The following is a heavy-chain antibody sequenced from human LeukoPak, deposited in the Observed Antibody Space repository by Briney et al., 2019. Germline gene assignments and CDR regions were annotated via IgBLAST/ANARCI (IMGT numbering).Heavy chain of an antibody. D-gene: IGHD3-22*01. CDR2: TYFTGST. V-gene: IGHV4-31*03. CDR3: ASIDPNYYDSSGYYWYFDL. Sequence: SETLSLTCNVSRGSISSGGHYWSWIRQRPGKGLEWMGYTYFTGSTYYNPSLQSRVTISVDTSKNQFSLKLSSVTAADTAVYYCASIDPNYYDSSGYYWYFDLWGRGTLVTVSS. J-gene: IGHJ2*01. CDR1: RGSISSGGHY.